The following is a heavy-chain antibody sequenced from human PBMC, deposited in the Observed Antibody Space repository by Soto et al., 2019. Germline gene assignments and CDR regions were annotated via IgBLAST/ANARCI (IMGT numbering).Heavy chain of an antibody. V-gene: IGHV3-21*01. CDR2: ISGSTVYI. CDR1: GFTFSSYS. CDR3: ARGPFDSSGYYFDY. J-gene: IGHJ4*02. Sequence: EVPLVESGGGLVKPGGSLRLSCAASGFTFSSYSMNWVRQAPGKGLEWVSSISGSTVYIDYADSVRGRFTISRDNAKNSLYLQMNSLRAEDTAVYYCARGPFDSSGYYFDYWGQGTLVTVSS. D-gene: IGHD3-22*01.